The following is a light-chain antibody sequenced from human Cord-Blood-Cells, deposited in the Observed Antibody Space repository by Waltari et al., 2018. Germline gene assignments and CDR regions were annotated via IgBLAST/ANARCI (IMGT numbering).Light chain of an antibody. J-gene: IGKJ1*01. CDR2: AAS. CDR1: QGISSY. V-gene: IGKV1-8*01. Sequence: AIRITQSPSPLSAPTGDRVTITCRASQGISSYLAWYQQKPGKAPKLLIYAASTLQSGVPSKFSGSGSGTDFTLTISCLQSEDFATYYCQQYYSYPWTFSQGTTVEIK. CDR3: QQYYSYPWT.